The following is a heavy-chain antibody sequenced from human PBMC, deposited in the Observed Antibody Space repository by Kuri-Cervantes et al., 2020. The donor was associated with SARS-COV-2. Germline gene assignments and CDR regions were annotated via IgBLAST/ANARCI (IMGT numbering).Heavy chain of an antibody. V-gene: IGHV3-48*03. J-gene: IGHJ5*02. CDR1: GFTFSSYE. Sequence: GGSLRLSCAASGFTFSSYEMNWVRQAPGKGLEWVSYISSSGSTIYYADSVKGRFTISRDNAKNSLYLQMNSLRAEDTALYYCAKEGPSVGWFDPWGQGTLVTVSS. CDR3: AKEGPSVGWFDP. CDR2: ISSSGSTI.